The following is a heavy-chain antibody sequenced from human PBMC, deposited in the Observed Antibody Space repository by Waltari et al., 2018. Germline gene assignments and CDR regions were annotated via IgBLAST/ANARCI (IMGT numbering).Heavy chain of an antibody. CDR1: GGSFSGYY. J-gene: IGHJ4*02. V-gene: IGHV4-34*01. Sequence: QVQLQQWGAGLLKPSETLSLTCAVYGGSFSGYYWSWIRQPPGKGLEWIGEINHSGSTNYNPSLKSRVTISVDTSKNQFSLKLSSVTAADTAVYYCARGPSDCSGGSCYYFDYWGQGTLVTVSS. CDR2: INHSGST. D-gene: IGHD2-15*01. CDR3: ARGPSDCSGGSCYYFDY.